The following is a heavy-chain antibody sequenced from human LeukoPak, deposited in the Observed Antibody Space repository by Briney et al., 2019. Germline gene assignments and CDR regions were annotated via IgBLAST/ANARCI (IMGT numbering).Heavy chain of an antibody. J-gene: IGHJ4*02. CDR2: IFYSGST. CDR3: VRDRDX. CDR1: GGSISGSNYY. V-gene: IGHV4-39*07. Sequence: SETLSLTCTVSGGSISGSNYYWTWIRQPPGKGLEWIASIFYSGSTYYSPSLKSRVTISVDTSKNQFSLKLTPLTAADTAVYYCVRDRDXXXQGTLXTVXS.